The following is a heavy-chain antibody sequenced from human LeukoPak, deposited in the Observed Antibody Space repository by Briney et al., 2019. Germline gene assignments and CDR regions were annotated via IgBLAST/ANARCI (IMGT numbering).Heavy chain of an antibody. V-gene: IGHV1-8*02. CDR2: MNPNSGNT. J-gene: IGHJ4*02. CDR1: GYTFTGYY. Sequence: GASVKVSCKASGYTFTGYYMHWVRQAPGQGLEWMRWMNPNSGNTGYAQKFQGRVTMTRNTSISTAYMELSSLRSEDTAVYYCARGGGYSGYEYNWGQGTLVTVSS. D-gene: IGHD5-12*01. CDR3: ARGGGYSGYEYN.